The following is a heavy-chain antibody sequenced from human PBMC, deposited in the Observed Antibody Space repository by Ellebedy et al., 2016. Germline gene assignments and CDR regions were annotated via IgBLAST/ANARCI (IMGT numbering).Heavy chain of an antibody. V-gene: IGHV4-59*01. CDR1: GGSLSRFY. D-gene: IGHD3-22*01. CDR2: ISYSGST. J-gene: IGHJ3*02. CDR3: ARGQYYYDSSGYHPSDAFDI. Sequence: SETLSLXXTVSGGSLSRFYWSWIRQPPGKGLEWIGYISYSGSTNYNPSLNSRVTISLDTSKNQFSLKLSSVTAADTAVYYCARGQYYYDSSGYHPSDAFDIWGQGAMVTVSS.